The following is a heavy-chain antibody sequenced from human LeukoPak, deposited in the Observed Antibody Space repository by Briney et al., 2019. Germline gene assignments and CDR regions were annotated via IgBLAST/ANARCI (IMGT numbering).Heavy chain of an antibody. CDR1: GGSISSYY. CDR2: IYYSGST. Sequence: KSSETLSLTCTVSGGSISSYYWSWIRQPPGKGLEWIGYIYYSGSTNYNPSLKSRVTISVDTSKNQFSLKLSSVTAADTAVYYCARGIGIVVGIDYWGQGTLVTVSS. J-gene: IGHJ4*02. V-gene: IGHV4-59*01. D-gene: IGHD2-21*01. CDR3: ARGIGIVVGIDY.